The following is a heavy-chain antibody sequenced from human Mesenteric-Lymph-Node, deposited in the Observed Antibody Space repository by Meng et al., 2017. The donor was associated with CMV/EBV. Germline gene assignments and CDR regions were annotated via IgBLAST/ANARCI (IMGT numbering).Heavy chain of an antibody. CDR2: ISFDGSNK. Sequence: GGSLRLSCAASAFTFSSYAMHWVRQAPGKGLEWVAVISFDGSNKFYANSVKGRFTISRDNSKNTLYLQMDSLRPEDTGVYYCARDPHCSGGSCRDYWGQGTLVTVSS. CDR1: AFTFSSYA. J-gene: IGHJ4*02. CDR3: ARDPHCSGGSCRDY. D-gene: IGHD2-15*01. V-gene: IGHV3-30-3*01.